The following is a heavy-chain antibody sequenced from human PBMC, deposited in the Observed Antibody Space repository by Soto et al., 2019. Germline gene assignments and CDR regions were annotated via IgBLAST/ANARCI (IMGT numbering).Heavy chain of an antibody. CDR3: ARQLGLWQPLDY. J-gene: IGHJ4*02. CDR2: IYYSGNT. Sequence: QVQLQESGPRLVKPSETLSLTCSVSGGSMRDYYWSWIRQSPGKGPEWIGYIYYSGNTNYNPSLNTRVTKSVDMPKSLFSLKLNSVTAADTYVYYCARQLGLWQPLDYWGRGTLVTVSS. V-gene: IGHV4-59*08. CDR1: GGSMRDYY.